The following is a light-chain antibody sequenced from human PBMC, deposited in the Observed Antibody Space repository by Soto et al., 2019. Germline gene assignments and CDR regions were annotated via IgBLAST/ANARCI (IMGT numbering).Light chain of an antibody. V-gene: IGKV3-11*01. CDR1: QSVSSY. J-gene: IGKJ3*01. Sequence: EIVLTQSPATLSLSPGERATLSCRASQSVSSYLAWYQQKPGQAPILLIYDASNRATCIPDRFSGRGSGTDFTLTISSLEHEDFAVYSCQQRSNWPSFTFGPGTKVDIK. CDR3: QQRSNWPSFT. CDR2: DAS.